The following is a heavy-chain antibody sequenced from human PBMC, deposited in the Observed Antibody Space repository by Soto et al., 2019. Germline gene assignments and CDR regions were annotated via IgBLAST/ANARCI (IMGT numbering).Heavy chain of an antibody. J-gene: IGHJ4*02. V-gene: IGHV3-33*01. CDR2: IWYDGSNK. Sequence: GGSLRLSCAASGFTFSSYGMHWVRQAPGKGLEWVAVIWYDGSNKYYADSVKGRFTISRDNSKNTLYLQMNSLRAEDTAVYYCARDRGPEEYYFDYWGQGTLVTVSS. CDR1: GFTFSSYG. CDR3: ARDRGPEEYYFDY.